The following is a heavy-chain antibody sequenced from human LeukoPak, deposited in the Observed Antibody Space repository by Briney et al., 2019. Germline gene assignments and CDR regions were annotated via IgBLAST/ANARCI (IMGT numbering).Heavy chain of an antibody. J-gene: IGHJ3*02. CDR3: ARDLVTVTKGFDI. Sequence: SETLSLTCAVSDDSFSSHYWTWIRQPPGKGLEWIGYISYIGRTNYNPSLKSRVTISIDTSKNQFSLKLTSVTAADTAVYYCARDLVTVTKGFDIWGQGTMVSVSS. CDR1: DDSFSSHY. D-gene: IGHD4-17*01. V-gene: IGHV4-59*11. CDR2: ISYIGRT.